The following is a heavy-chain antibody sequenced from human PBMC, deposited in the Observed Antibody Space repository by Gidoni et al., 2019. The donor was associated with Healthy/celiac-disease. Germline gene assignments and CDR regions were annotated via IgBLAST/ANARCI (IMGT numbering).Heavy chain of an antibody. CDR3: AKDIYSAAGTYYYYGMDV. J-gene: IGHJ6*02. D-gene: IGHD6-13*01. V-gene: IGHV3-43*01. Sequence: EVQLVESGGVVVQPGGSLRLSCAASGFTFADYPMHWVRQAPGKGLEWVSLISWDGGSTYYADSVKGRFTISRDNSKNSLYLQMNSLRTEDTALYYCAKDIYSAAGTYYYYGMDVWGQGTTVTVSS. CDR1: GFTFADYP. CDR2: ISWDGGST.